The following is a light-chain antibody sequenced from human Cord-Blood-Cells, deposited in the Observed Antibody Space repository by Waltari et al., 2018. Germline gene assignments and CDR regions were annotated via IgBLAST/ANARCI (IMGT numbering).Light chain of an antibody. V-gene: IGLV2-11*01. J-gene: IGLJ1*01. Sequence: QSALTQPRSVSGSPGQSVTISCTGTSSDVGGYNYVSWYKQHPGKAPKLMIYDVSKRPSGVPDRFSGSKSGNTAALTIAGLQAEDEADYYCGSYAGSYVFGTGTKVTVL. CDR3: GSYAGSYV. CDR2: DVS. CDR1: SSDVGGYNY.